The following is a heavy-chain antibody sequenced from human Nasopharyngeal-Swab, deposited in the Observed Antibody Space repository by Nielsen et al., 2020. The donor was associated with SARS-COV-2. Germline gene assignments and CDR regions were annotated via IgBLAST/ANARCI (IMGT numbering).Heavy chain of an antibody. D-gene: IGHD3-10*01. J-gene: IGHJ4*02. CDR3: AKDYYGSGGAYYFDY. V-gene: IGHV3-7*01. CDR2: IKQDGSEK. CDR1: GFTFSSYW. Sequence: GASLKISCAASGFTFSSYWMSWVRQAPGKGLEWVANIKQDGSEKYYVDSVKGRFTISRDNAKNSLYLQMNSLRAEDTAVYYCAKDYYGSGGAYYFDYWGQGTLVTVSS.